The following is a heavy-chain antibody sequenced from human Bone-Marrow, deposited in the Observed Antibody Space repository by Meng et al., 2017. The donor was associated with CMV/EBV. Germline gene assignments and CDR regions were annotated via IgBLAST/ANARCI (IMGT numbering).Heavy chain of an antibody. CDR2: IYYSGST. D-gene: IGHD3-3*01. CDR3: ARSHHYDFWSGYYTFTN. V-gene: IGHV4-61*01. J-gene: IGHJ4*02. Sequence: SETLSLTCTVSGGSVSSGSYYWSWIRQPPGKGLEWIGYIYYSGSTNYNPSLKSRVTISVDTSKNQFSLKLSSVTAADTAVYYCARSHHYDFWSGYYTFTNWGQRTLVTVSS. CDR1: GGSVSSGSYY.